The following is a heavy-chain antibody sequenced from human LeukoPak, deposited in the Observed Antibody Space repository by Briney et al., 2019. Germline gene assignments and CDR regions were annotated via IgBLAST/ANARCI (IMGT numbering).Heavy chain of an antibody. J-gene: IGHJ4*02. CDR3: AKDWSGSFDY. Sequence: GGSLRLSCTASGFTFGDYAMSWVRQAPGKGLEWVSAISGSGGSTYYADSVKGRFTISRDNSKNTLYLQMNSLRAEDTAVYYCAKDWSGSFDYWGQGTLVTVSS. D-gene: IGHD3-10*01. V-gene: IGHV3-23*01. CDR1: GFTFGDYA. CDR2: ISGSGGST.